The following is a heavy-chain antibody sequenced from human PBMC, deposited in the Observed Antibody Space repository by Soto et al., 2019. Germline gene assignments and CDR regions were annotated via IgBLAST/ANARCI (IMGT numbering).Heavy chain of an antibody. D-gene: IGHD7-27*01. CDR1: GGSISSYY. CDR2: IYYSGIT. CDR3: ARGPSGDKVDS. V-gene: IGHV4-59*08. J-gene: IGHJ4*02. Sequence: ETLSLTCTVSGGSISSYYWSWIRQPPGKGLEWIGYIYYSGITDYNPSLKSRVTISVDTSKSQFSLTLSSVTAADTAVYYCARGPSGDKVDSWGQGTLVTVSS.